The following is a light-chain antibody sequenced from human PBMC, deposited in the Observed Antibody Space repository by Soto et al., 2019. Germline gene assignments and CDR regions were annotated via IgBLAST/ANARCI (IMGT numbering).Light chain of an antibody. CDR1: QGITNY. Sequence: DVQLTQSPSFLSASVGDRVTITCRASQGITNYLAWYQQKPGKAPKPLIYTASTLQSGVPSRFSGSGAGAEFTLTIPGLQPEDFATYFCQQFHTYPWTFGQGKKVDIK. CDR3: QQFHTYPWT. J-gene: IGKJ1*01. CDR2: TAS. V-gene: IGKV1-9*01.